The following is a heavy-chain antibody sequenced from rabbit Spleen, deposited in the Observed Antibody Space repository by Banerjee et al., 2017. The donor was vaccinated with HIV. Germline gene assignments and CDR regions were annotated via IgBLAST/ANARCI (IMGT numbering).Heavy chain of an antibody. J-gene: IGHJ4*01. D-gene: IGHD1-1*01. CDR1: GFSFSNKAV. CDR2: INAITGKA. V-gene: IGHV1S45*01. CDR3: ARDPAYASSSGYNIPNL. Sequence: QEQLVESGGGLVKPEGSLTLSCTASGFSFSNKAVMCWVRQAPGKGLEWIACINAITGKAVYANWAKGRSTFSRSTSLATVTLQVTSLTAADTATYFCARDPAYASSSGYNIPNLWGQGTLVTVS.